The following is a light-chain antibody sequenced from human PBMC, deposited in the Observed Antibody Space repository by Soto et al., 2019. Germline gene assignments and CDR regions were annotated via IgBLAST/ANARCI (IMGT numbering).Light chain of an antibody. CDR2: AAS. CDR3: QQSYSIPRT. V-gene: IGKV1-39*01. J-gene: IGKJ3*01. CDR1: QSISTY. Sequence: DIQMTQSPSSLSASVGDRVTITCRASQSISTYLNWYQQKPGKAPKLLIYAASSLQSGVPSRFSGSGSGTDFTLTISSLQPDDFATYYCQQSYSIPRTFGPGTKVDIK.